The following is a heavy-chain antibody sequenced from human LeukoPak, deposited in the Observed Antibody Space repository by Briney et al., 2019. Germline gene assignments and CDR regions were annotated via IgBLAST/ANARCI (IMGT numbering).Heavy chain of an antibody. V-gene: IGHV3-21*01. CDR2: ISSSSSYI. CDR1: GFTFSSYS. D-gene: IGHD5-18*01. Sequence: GGSLRLSCAASGFTFSSYSMNWVRQAPGKGLEWVSSISSSSSYIYYADSVKGRLTISRDNAKNSLYLQMNSLRAEDTAVYYCASLSNVRPNTAMEDVDYWGQGTLVTVSS. J-gene: IGHJ4*02. CDR3: ASLSNVRPNTAMEDVDY.